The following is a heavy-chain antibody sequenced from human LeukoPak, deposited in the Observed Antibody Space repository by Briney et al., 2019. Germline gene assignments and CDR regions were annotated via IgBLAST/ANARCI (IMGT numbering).Heavy chain of an antibody. CDR3: ARGMYYYGSGSYRDDVFDI. CDR2: IYHSGST. V-gene: IGHV4-38-2*02. J-gene: IGHJ3*02. Sequence: SETLSLTCTVSGYSISSGYYWGWIRQPPGKGLEWIGSIYHSGSTYYNPSLKSRVTISVDTSKNQFSLKLSSVTAADTAVYYCARGMYYYGSGSYRDDVFDIWGQGTMITVSS. D-gene: IGHD3-10*01. CDR1: GYSISSGYY.